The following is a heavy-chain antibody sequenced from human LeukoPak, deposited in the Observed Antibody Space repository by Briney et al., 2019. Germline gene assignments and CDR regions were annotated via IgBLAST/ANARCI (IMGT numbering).Heavy chain of an antibody. CDR3: AKDSAKKYDDY. J-gene: IGHJ4*02. CDR2: ISGSGGSS. V-gene: IGHV3-23*01. D-gene: IGHD2/OR15-2a*01. CDR1: GFSFSSYA. Sequence: PGGSLRLSCAASGFSFSSYAMNWVRQAPGKGLEWVSGISGSGGSSYYVDSVKGRFTISRDNSKNTLYLQMNGLRAEDTAVYYCAKDSAKKYDDYWGQGTLVTVSS.